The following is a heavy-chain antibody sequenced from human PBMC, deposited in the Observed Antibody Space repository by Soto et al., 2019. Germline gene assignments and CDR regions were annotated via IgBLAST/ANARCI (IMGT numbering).Heavy chain of an antibody. CDR2: IYYSGRT. Sequence: QVQLQESGPGLVKPSQTLSLTCTVPGGSISSGDYYWSWIRQPPGKGLEWIGYIYYSGRTYYNPPLKSRVTISVDTSKNQFSLKLSSVTAADTAVYYCASFVDIVATMVFDYWGQGTLVTVSS. J-gene: IGHJ4*02. CDR3: ASFVDIVATMVFDY. CDR1: GGSISSGDYY. V-gene: IGHV4-30-4*01. D-gene: IGHD5-12*01.